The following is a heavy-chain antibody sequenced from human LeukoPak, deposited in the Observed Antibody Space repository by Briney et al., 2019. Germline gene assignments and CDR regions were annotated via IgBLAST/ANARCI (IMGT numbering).Heavy chain of an antibody. CDR3: ARGGAYYYYGMDV. CDR1: GGSIIVAAYS. CDR2: IYHTGRT. J-gene: IGHJ6*02. V-gene: IGHV4-30-2*01. Sequence: SETLSLTCAVSGGSIIVAAYSWSWIRQPPGKGLEWVGYIYHTGRTYSNPSLKSRVTISVDTSKNQFSLKLSSVTAADTAVYYCARGGAYYYYGMDVWGQGTTVTVSS.